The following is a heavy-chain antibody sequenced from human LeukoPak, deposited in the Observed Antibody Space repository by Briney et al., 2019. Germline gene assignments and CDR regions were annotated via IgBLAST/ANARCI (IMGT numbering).Heavy chain of an antibody. CDR3: ARDQSAAYDSSGYYLDY. Sequence: PSETLSLTCTVSGGSISSSSYYWGWIRQPPGKGLEWIGSIYYSGSTYYNPSLKSRVTISVDTSKNQFSLKLSSVTAADTAVYYCARDQSAAYDSSGYYLDYWGQGTLVTVSS. J-gene: IGHJ4*02. V-gene: IGHV4-39*02. D-gene: IGHD3-22*01. CDR1: GGSISSSSYY. CDR2: IYYSGST.